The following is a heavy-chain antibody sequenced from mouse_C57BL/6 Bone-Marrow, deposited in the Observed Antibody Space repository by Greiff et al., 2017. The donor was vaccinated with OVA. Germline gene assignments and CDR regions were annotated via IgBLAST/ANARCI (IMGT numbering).Heavy chain of an antibody. D-gene: IGHD1-1*01. CDR3: ANWNYGYLDY. CDR2: ISRGGSYP. J-gene: IGHJ2*01. CDR1: GFTFSSYG. V-gene: IGHV5-6*01. Sequence: EVKVVESGGDLVKPGGSLKLSCAASGFTFSSYGMSWVRQTPDKRLERVAHISRGGSYPYYPDSVKGRFTLSRDNAKNTLYLQSSSLKSEDTAMYYCANWNYGYLDYWGQGTTLTVSS.